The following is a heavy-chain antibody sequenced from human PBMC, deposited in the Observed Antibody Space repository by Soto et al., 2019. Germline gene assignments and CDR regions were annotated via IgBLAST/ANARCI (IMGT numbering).Heavy chain of an antibody. Sequence: GGSLRLSCAASGFTFSSYGMHWVRQAPGKGLEWVAVIWYDGSNKYYADSVKGRFTISRDNSKNTLYLQMNSLRAEDTAVYYCARENYGDYSYFDYWGQGTLVT. J-gene: IGHJ4*02. V-gene: IGHV3-33*01. CDR1: GFTFSSYG. CDR3: ARENYGDYSYFDY. CDR2: IWYDGSNK. D-gene: IGHD4-17*01.